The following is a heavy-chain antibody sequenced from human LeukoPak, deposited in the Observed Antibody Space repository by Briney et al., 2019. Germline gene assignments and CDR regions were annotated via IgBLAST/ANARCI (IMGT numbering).Heavy chain of an antibody. V-gene: IGHV3-21*01. CDR2: ISSSSSYI. Sequence: GGSLRLSCAASGFTFSSYSMNWVRQASGKGLEWVSSISSSSSYIYYADSVKGRFTISRDNAKNSLYLQMNSLRAEDTAVYYCARIGYSYGPLGYYYYMDVWGKGTTVTISS. D-gene: IGHD5-18*01. J-gene: IGHJ6*03. CDR3: ARIGYSYGPLGYYYYMDV. CDR1: GFTFSSYS.